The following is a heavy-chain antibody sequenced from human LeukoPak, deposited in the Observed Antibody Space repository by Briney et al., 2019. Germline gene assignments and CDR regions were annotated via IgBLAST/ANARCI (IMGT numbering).Heavy chain of an antibody. D-gene: IGHD2-2*01. CDR3: ARGNYCSSTSCYAVLFDY. CDR1: GFTYSSYS. Sequence: GGSLRLSCAASGFTYSSYSMNWVRQAPGKGLEWVSSISSSSSYIYYADSVKGRFTISRDNAKNSLYLQMNSLRAEDTAVYYCARGNYCSSTSCYAVLFDYWGQGTLVTVSS. J-gene: IGHJ4*02. CDR2: ISSSSSYI. V-gene: IGHV3-21*01.